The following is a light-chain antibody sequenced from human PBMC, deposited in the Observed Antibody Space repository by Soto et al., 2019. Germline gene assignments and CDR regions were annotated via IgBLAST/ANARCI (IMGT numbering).Light chain of an antibody. CDR1: QGISSL. CDR2: AAS. J-gene: IGKJ4*01. Sequence: DIQMTQSPSSVSASVGDRVTITCRASQGISSLLAWYQQKPGKAPQLLIYAASSLQSGVPSRFSGSGSETDFTLTISNLQPEDFATYYCQQANSFPLTFGGGTNVEI. CDR3: QQANSFPLT. V-gene: IGKV1D-12*01.